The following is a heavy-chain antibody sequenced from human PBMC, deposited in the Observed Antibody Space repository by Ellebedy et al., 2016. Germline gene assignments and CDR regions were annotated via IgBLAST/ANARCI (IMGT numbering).Heavy chain of an antibody. CDR2: ISDSGDIT. CDR3: ARGPHIKASGAR. CDR1: GFTFRNYG. J-gene: IGHJ4*02. Sequence: GGSLRLSCAASGFTFRNYGMTWVRQAPGKGLECVSSISDSGDITYYADSVQGRFTISRDNSKNTLYLQMNSLKAEDTAMYYCARGPHIKASGARWGQGTQVTVSS. V-gene: IGHV3-23*01. D-gene: IGHD6-13*01.